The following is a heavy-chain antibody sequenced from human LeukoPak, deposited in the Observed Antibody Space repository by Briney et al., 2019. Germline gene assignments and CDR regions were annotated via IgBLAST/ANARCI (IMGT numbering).Heavy chain of an antibody. CDR3: ARDSPNPHDQLPSIDY. CDR2: INPSGGST. D-gene: IGHD2-2*01. V-gene: IGHV1-46*01. J-gene: IGHJ4*02. Sequence: ASVKVSCKASGYTFTSYYMHWVRQAPGQGLEWMGIINPSGGSTSYAQKFQGRVTMTRDTSTSTVYMELSSLRSEDTAVYYCARDSPNPHDQLPSIDYWGQGTLVTVSS. CDR1: GYTFTSYY.